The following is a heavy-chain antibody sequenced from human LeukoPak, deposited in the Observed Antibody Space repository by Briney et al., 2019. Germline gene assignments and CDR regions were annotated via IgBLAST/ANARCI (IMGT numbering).Heavy chain of an antibody. D-gene: IGHD6-19*01. V-gene: IGHV1-8*01. CDR3: ARYSSGWYYYYGMDV. Sequence: GASVKVSCKASGYTFTSYDINWVRQATGQGLEWMRWMNPNSGNTGYAQKFQGRVTMTRNTSISTAYMELSSLRSEDTAVYYCARYSSGWYYYYGMDVWGQGTTVTVSS. CDR1: GYTFTSYD. CDR2: MNPNSGNT. J-gene: IGHJ6*02.